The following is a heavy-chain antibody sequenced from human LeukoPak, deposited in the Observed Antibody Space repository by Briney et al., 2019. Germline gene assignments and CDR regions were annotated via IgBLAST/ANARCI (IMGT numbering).Heavy chain of an antibody. D-gene: IGHD3-16*01. Sequence: GSLRLSSAASGFTFSSYGMNCVRQAPGKRLEWVSSISSSSSYIYYADSVKGLFTISRDNAKNSLYLQMNSLRAEDTAVYYCARDWGYYCYGMDVWGQGTTVTVSS. CDR1: GFTFSSYG. J-gene: IGHJ6*02. CDR3: ARDWGYYCYGMDV. CDR2: ISSSSSYI. V-gene: IGHV3-21*01.